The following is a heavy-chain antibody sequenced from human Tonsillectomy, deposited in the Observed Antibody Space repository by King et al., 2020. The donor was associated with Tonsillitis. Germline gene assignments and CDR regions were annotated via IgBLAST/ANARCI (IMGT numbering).Heavy chain of an antibody. D-gene: IGHD3-3*01. J-gene: IGHJ4*02. CDR1: GFTFSNYN. CDR3: GRDRDDFWSGYYYV. CDR2: ITSSSSYI. Sequence: VQLVESGGGLVKPGGSLRLSCAASGFTFSNYNMHWVRQAPGKGLECVSSITSSSSYIYYADSVKGRFTISRDNAKNSLYLQMNSLRAEDTAVYHCGRDRDDFWSGYYYVWGQGTLVTVSS. V-gene: IGHV3-21*01.